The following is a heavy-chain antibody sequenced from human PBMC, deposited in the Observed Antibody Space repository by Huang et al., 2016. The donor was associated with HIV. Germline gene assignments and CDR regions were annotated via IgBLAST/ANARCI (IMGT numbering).Heavy chain of an antibody. CDR1: GYMFTKYW. CDR2: SYPGDSDA. D-gene: IGHD4-17*01. CDR3: ARHDGARPGWVDN. J-gene: IGHJ5*02. V-gene: IGHV5-51*01. Sequence: EVQLVQSGAEVKKPGESLKISCKGSGYMFTKYWIGWVRQMPGKGLEWSGISYPGDSDARYSPSSQGQVTVSADKSITTAYLQWSSLKASDTAIYYCARHDGARPGWVDNWGQGTLVTVSS.